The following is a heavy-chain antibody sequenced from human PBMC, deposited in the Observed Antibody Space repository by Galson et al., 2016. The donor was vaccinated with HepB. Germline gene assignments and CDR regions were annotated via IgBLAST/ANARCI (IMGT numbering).Heavy chain of an antibody. CDR3: VKKPDCSGGTCFDH. D-gene: IGHD2-15*01. J-gene: IGHJ5*02. V-gene: IGHV3-23*01. Sequence: SLRLSCAASGFTFTYYAMTWVRQAPGKGLEWVSTITGSGGVTYYADSVKGRFTISRDNSKNTLYLQMNSLRAEGTALYYCVKKPDCSGGTCFDHWGQGTLVTVS. CDR2: ITGSGGVT. CDR1: GFTFTYYA.